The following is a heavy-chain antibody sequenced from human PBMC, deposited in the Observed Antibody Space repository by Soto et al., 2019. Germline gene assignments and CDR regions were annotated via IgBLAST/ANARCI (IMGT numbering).Heavy chain of an antibody. CDR3: AQDVLLARWANYYYYGMDV. CDR2: ISYDGSNK. CDR1: GFTFSSYG. V-gene: IGHV3-30*18. D-gene: IGHD3-3*02. Sequence: QVQLVESGGGVVQPGRSLRLSCAASGFTFSSYGMHWVRQAPGKGLEWVAVISYDGSNKYYADSVKGRFTISRDNSKNTLYLQMNSLRAEDTAVYYCAQDVLLARWANYYYYGMDVWGQGTTVTVSS. J-gene: IGHJ6*02.